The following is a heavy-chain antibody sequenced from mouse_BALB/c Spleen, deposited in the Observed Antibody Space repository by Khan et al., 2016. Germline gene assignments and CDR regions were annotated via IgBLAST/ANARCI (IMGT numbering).Heavy chain of an antibody. CDR1: GFTFSDAW. D-gene: IGHD2-2*01. Sequence: EVKREESGGGLVQPGGSMKLSCVASGFTFSDAWMDWVRQSPERGLEWVAEIRGDTNNHAIYYAESVKGRFTISRDDSKSSVYLQMNNLRAEDTGIYYCTLYGHDAVDYWGQGTSVTVSS. CDR3: TLYGHDAVDY. J-gene: IGHJ4*01. V-gene: IGHV6-6*01. CDR2: IRGDTNNHAI.